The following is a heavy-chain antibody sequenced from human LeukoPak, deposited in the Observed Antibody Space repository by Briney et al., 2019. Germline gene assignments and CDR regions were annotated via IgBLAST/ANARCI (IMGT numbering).Heavy chain of an antibody. Sequence: PGGSLRLSCAASGFTFSSYEMNWVRQAPGKGLEWVSYISSSGSTIYYADSVKGRFTISRDNAKNSLYLQMNSLRAEDTAVYYCARTDYGDVVANWFDPWGQGTLVTVSS. D-gene: IGHD4-17*01. CDR1: GFTFSSYE. CDR2: ISSSGSTI. CDR3: ARTDYGDVVANWFDP. J-gene: IGHJ5*02. V-gene: IGHV3-48*03.